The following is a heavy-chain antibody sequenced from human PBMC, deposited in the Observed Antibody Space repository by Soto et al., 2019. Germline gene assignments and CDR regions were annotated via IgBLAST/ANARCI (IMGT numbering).Heavy chain of an antibody. CDR2: ISGSGATK. Sequence: EVQLVESGGGLIQPGGSLILSCAASGFTFSSHSINWVRQAPGKGLEWVSYISGSGATKYYADSVKGRFTISRDNARNSLYLQMSSLSDEDTAVYYCARAIRGFSYVVDYWGQGTLVTVSS. CDR1: GFTFSSHS. D-gene: IGHD5-18*01. J-gene: IGHJ4*02. V-gene: IGHV3-48*02. CDR3: ARAIRGFSYVVDY.